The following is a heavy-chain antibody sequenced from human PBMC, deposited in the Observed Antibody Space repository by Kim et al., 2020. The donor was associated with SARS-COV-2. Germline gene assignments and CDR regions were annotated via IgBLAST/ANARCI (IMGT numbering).Heavy chain of an antibody. V-gene: IGHV4-34*01. D-gene: IGHD7-27*01. J-gene: IGHJ4*02. Sequence: TYTPALKSRVTSAVDTAKNQFSLKLSSVTAADTAVYYGAGGDRTGALNYWGQGTLVTVSS. CDR3: AGGDRTGALNY.